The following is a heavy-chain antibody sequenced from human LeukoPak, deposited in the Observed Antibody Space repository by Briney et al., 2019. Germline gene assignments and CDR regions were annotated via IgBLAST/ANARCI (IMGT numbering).Heavy chain of an antibody. Sequence: SGPTLVKPTQTLTLTCTFSGFSLSTSGVGVGWIRQPPGKALEWLALIYWDDDKRYSPSLKSRLTITKDTSKNQVVLTMTNMDTVDTATYYCAHSSRYCSGGSCRMVFDYWGQGTLVTVSS. CDR3: AHSSRYCSGGSCRMVFDY. D-gene: IGHD2-15*01. J-gene: IGHJ4*02. CDR2: IYWDDDK. CDR1: GFSLSTSGVG. V-gene: IGHV2-5*02.